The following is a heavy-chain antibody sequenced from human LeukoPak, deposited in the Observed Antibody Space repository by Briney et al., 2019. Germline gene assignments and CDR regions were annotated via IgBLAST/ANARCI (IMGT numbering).Heavy chain of an antibody. V-gene: IGHV4-39*07. CDR1: GGSISNIIYY. D-gene: IGHD6-19*01. Sequence: SETLSLTCTVSGGSISNIIYYWGWLRQPPGKGLEWIGSIYYSGSTYYNPSLKSRVTISVDTSKNQFSLKLSSVTAADTAVYYCARVHPYPGIAVAGYYFDYWGQGTLVTVSS. CDR2: IYYSGST. J-gene: IGHJ4*02. CDR3: ARVHPYPGIAVAGYYFDY.